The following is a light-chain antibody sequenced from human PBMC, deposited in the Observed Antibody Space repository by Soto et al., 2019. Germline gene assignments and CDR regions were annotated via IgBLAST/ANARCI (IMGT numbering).Light chain of an antibody. CDR2: GAS. CDR1: QSVRSNY. V-gene: IGKV3-20*01. J-gene: IGKJ4*01. CDR3: QQYDTSPPLT. Sequence: EIVLTQSPGTLSLSPGDRATLSCRASQSVRSNYLAWYQQKPGQAPRLLLYGASSRATGIPDRFSGSGSGTDFTLTISSLEPEDLAVYYCQQYDTSPPLTFGGGTKVEIK.